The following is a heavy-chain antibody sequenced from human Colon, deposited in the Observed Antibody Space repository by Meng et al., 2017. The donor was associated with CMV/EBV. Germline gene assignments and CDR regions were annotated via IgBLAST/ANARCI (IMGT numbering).Heavy chain of an antibody. CDR3: ARGRPNWSGVLDY. D-gene: IGHD1-1*01. V-gene: IGHV1-18*01. Sequence: QVLVGEAGAEVRGPGASVLVSCSASSYTFTSYVINWVRQAPGQGLEWMGWISGSTGYTNRAQKFQGRVTMTTDTSTSTAYLALTSLTSNDTAVYYCARGRPNWSGVLDYWGQGTLVTVSS. J-gene: IGHJ4*02. CDR2: ISGSTGYT. CDR1: SYTFTSYV.